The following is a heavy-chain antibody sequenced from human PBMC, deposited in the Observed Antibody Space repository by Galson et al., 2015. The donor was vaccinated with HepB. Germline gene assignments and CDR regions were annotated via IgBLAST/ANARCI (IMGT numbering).Heavy chain of an antibody. CDR1: GFTFSNYA. Sequence: SLRLSCAASGFTFSNYAMSWVRQAPGKGLEWVSAMCGSGGSTYYADAVRGRFTISRDSSKNTLYLQMNSLRAEDTALYYCAKGSAIQLWLNGYFDYWGQGTLVTVSS. J-gene: IGHJ4*02. CDR2: MCGSGGST. V-gene: IGHV3-23*01. CDR3: AKGSAIQLWLNGYFDY. D-gene: IGHD5-18*01.